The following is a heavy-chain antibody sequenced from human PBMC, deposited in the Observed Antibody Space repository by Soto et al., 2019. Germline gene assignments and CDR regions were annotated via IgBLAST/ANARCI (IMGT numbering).Heavy chain of an antibody. D-gene: IGHD1-26*01. V-gene: IGHV3-30-3*01. J-gene: IGHJ4*02. CDR2: ISYDGNKS. Sequence: QVQLVESGGGVVQPGRSLRLSCAASGFTFNKYAMHWVRQAPGKGLEWVAVISYDGNKSYYADSVKGRFIISRDNSKNTLYVQMNSLTAEDTAVYYCARDDSGPEYCFDYWGQGTLVSVSS. CDR3: ARDDSGPEYCFDY. CDR1: GFTFNKYA.